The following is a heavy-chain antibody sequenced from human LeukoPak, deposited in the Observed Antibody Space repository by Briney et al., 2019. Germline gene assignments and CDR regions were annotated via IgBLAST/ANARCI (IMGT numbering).Heavy chain of an antibody. Sequence: GGSLRLSCAASGFTFSNAWMSWVRQAPGKGLEWVGRIKSKTDGGTTDHAAPVKGRFTISRDDSKNTLYLQMNSLKTEDTAVYYCTTGEGFCYDTSVGWFDPWGQRTLVTVSS. CDR2: IKSKTDGGTT. J-gene: IGHJ5*02. D-gene: IGHD3-22*01. CDR1: GFTFSNAW. CDR3: TTGEGFCYDTSVGWFDP. V-gene: IGHV3-15*01.